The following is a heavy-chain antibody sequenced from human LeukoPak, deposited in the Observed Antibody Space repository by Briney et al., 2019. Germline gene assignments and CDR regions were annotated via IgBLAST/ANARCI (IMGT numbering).Heavy chain of an antibody. CDR3: ARGVVGGLGHLDY. J-gene: IGHJ4*02. Sequence: SVKVSCKASGGTFSSYAISWVRQAPGQGLEWMGGIIPIFGTANYAQKFQGRVTITADESTSTAYMELSSLRSEDTAVYYCARGVVGGLGHLDYWGQGTLVTVSS. D-gene: IGHD2-15*01. CDR1: GGTFSSYA. CDR2: IIPIFGTA. V-gene: IGHV1-69*01.